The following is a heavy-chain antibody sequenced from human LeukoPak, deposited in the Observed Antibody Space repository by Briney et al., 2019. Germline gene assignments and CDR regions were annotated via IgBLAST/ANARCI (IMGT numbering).Heavy chain of an antibody. Sequence: ASVKVSCKASGYTFTSYAMHWVRQAPGQRLEWMGWINAGNGNTKYSQKFQGRVTITRDTSASTAYMELSSLRSEDTAVYYCARDRPSGWFPLYAFDIWGQGTMVTVSS. CDR1: GYTFTSYA. D-gene: IGHD6-19*01. J-gene: IGHJ3*02. CDR2: INAGNGNT. CDR3: ARDRPSGWFPLYAFDI. V-gene: IGHV1-3*01.